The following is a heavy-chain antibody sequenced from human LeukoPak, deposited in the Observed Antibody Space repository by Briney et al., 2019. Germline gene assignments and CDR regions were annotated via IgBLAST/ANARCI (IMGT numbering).Heavy chain of an antibody. D-gene: IGHD4-11*01. CDR3: ARDLYRDSLPVSWFDP. CDR2: ISDYNGST. CDR1: GYTFTSYG. Sequence: DSVKVSCKASGYTFTSYGISWVRQAPGQGLEWMGWISDYNGSTNYAQKLQGRVTMTTDTSTSTAYMELRSLRSDDTAVYYCARDLYRDSLPVSWFDPWGQGTLVTVSS. J-gene: IGHJ5*02. V-gene: IGHV1-18*01.